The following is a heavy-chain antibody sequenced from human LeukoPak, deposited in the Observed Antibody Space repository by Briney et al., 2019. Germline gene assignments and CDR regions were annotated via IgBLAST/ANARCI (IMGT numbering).Heavy chain of an antibody. Sequence: ASVNVSCKASGYTFTAYYIHWVRQAPGQGLEWMGWFNPNSGGTNYAQEFQGRVTMTRDTSISTAYMELSRLRSDDTAVYYCAREYYFDNSGYYGVGDYWGQGTLVTVSS. D-gene: IGHD3-22*01. J-gene: IGHJ4*02. CDR3: AREYYFDNSGYYGVGDY. V-gene: IGHV1-2*02. CDR1: GYTFTAYY. CDR2: FNPNSGGT.